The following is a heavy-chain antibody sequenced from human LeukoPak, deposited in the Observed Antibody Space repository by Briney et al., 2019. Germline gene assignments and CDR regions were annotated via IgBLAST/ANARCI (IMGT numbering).Heavy chain of an antibody. J-gene: IGHJ6*02. CDR3: ARVPITIFGVVVSDYYYYGMDV. CDR2: MNPNSGNT. CDR1: GYTFTSYD. V-gene: IGHV1-8*01. Sequence: GASVKVSCKASGYTFTSYDINWVRQATGQGLEWMGWMNPNSGNTGYAQKFQGRVTMTRNTSISTVYMELSSLRSEDTAVYYCARVPITIFGVVVSDYYYYGMDVWGQGTTVTVSS. D-gene: IGHD3-3*01.